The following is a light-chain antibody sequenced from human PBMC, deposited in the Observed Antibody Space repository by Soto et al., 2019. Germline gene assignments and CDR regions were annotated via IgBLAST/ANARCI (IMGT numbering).Light chain of an antibody. Sequence: EFVLTQSPGTLSLSPGERATLSCRASQTVRNNYLAWYQQKPGQAPRLLIYGASNRATDIPDRFSGRGSGTDFTLTISRLEPEDFAVYYCQQYGSSPPSSTFGQGTRLEIK. CDR3: QQYGSSPPSST. CDR2: GAS. J-gene: IGKJ5*01. V-gene: IGKV3-20*01. CDR1: QTVRNNY.